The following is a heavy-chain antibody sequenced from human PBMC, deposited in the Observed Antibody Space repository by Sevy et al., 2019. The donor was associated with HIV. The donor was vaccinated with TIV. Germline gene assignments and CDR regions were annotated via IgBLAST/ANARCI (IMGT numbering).Heavy chain of an antibody. D-gene: IGHD6-19*01. CDR3: ARDRSGYTSGWSVDY. J-gene: IGHJ4*02. Sequence: GGSLRLSCAASEFTFSGYWMSWVRQAPGKGLEWVANIKQDGSEKYYVDSVKGRFTISRDNAKNSLYLQMNSLRAEDTAVYYCARDRSGYTSGWSVDYWGLGTLVTVSS. CDR1: EFTFSGYW. CDR2: IKQDGSEK. V-gene: IGHV3-7*01.